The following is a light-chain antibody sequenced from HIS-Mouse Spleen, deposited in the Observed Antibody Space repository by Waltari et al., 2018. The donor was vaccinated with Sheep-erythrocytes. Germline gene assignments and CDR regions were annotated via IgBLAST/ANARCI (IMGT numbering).Light chain of an antibody. V-gene: IGLV2-8*01. CDR2: EVS. CDR3: SSYAGSNNWV. Sequence: QSALTQPPSASGSPGQSVTISCTGTSSDVGGYNYVSWYQQHPGKATKLMIYEVSNRPSGVPDRFSGSKSGNTASLTVAGLQAEDEADYYCSSYAGSNNWVFGGGTKLTVL. CDR1: SSDVGGYNY. J-gene: IGLJ3*02.